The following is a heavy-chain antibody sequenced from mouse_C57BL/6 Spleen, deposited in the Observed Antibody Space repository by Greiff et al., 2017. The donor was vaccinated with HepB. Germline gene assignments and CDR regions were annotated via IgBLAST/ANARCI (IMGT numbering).Heavy chain of an antibody. V-gene: IGHV1-39*01. J-gene: IGHJ1*03. CDR3: ASYGSSWYFDV. CDR1: GYSFTDYN. CDR2: INPNYGTT. Sequence: EVKLMESGPELVKPGASVKISCKASGYSFTDYNMNWVKQSNGKSLEWIGVINPNYGTTSYNQKFKGKATLTVDQSSSTAYMQLNSLTSEDSAVYYCASYGSSWYFDVWGTGTTVTVSS. D-gene: IGHD1-1*01.